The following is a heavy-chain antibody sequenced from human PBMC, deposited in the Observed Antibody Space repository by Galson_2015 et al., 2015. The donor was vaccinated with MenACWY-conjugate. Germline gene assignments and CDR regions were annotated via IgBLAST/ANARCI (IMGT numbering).Heavy chain of an antibody. CDR1: GFTFNNYW. J-gene: IGHJ4*02. D-gene: IGHD1-1*01. Sequence: SLRLCCAASGFTFNNYWMHWVRHPPGKGLEWISYIKADGSFSNYADSVKGRFTISTDNAKNMVYLQMDGLGDEDTAVYFCARDNNWSFDSWGQGTLVTVSS. V-gene: IGHV3-74*01. CDR2: IKADGSFS. CDR3: ARDNNWSFDS.